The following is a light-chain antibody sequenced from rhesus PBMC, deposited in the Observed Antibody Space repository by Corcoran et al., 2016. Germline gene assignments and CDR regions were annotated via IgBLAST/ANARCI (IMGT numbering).Light chain of an antibody. V-gene: IGKV1S12*01. Sequence: DIQMTQSPSALSASVGDRVTISFRASQNIYSNLAWYQQKPGKAPKLLIYAASRLQTGIPSRFSGSGSGTDFTLTLSSLQPEDSAGYYFQHYYDNPYSFGQGTKVEIK. J-gene: IGKJ2*01. CDR3: QHYYDNPYS. CDR2: AAS. CDR1: QNIYSN.